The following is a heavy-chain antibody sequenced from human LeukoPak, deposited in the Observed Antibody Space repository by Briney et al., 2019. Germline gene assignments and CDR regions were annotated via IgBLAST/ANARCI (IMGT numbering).Heavy chain of an antibody. J-gene: IGHJ6*02. D-gene: IGHD2-15*01. CDR1: GFTFSRFW. CDR2: MNEIGRAR. CDR3: AIVILGVSQYSAMDV. V-gene: IGHV3-7*01. Sequence: GGSLRLSCAASGFTFSRFWMTWVRQAPGKGLEWLSTMNEIGRARFYADSVRGRFTISRDNINDSVFLQMNSLRAEDTAVYYCAIVILGVSQYSAMDVWGQGTTVTVSS.